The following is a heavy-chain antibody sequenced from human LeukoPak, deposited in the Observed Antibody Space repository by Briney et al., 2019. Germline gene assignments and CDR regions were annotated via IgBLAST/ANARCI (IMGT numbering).Heavy chain of an antibody. CDR2: ISYDGSNK. CDR1: GFTFSSYA. V-gene: IGHV3-30*04. Sequence: PGRSLRLSCAASGFTFSSYAMHWVRQAPGKGLEWVAVISYDGSNKYYADSVKGRFTISRDNSKNTLYLQMNSLRAGDTAVYYCARALGYCSSTSCPLDYWGQGTLVTVSS. CDR3: ARALGYCSSTSCPLDY. J-gene: IGHJ4*02. D-gene: IGHD2-2*01.